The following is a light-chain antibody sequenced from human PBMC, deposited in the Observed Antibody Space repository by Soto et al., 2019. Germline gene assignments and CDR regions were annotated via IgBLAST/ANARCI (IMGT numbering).Light chain of an antibody. CDR2: GAS. V-gene: IGKV1-39*01. Sequence: DIQRTRSPPSLSACVGDRVTITCRTSQTITTYLNWYQQKPGKTPKLLIYGASILQTGISSRFSVSGSGTDFTLTISSLQPEDYATYYCRQSYSVPWTFGQATKVEIK. J-gene: IGKJ1*01. CDR1: QTITTY. CDR3: RQSYSVPWT.